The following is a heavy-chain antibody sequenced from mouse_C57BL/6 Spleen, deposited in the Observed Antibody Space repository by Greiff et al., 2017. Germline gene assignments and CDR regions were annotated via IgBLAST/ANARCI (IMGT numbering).Heavy chain of an antibody. CDR3: ANSFNAVVALAY. D-gene: IGHD1-1*01. CDR1: GYTFTSYD. Sequence: QVQLQQSGPELVKPGASVKLSCKASGYTFTSYDINVVKQRPGQGLERIGWVYPRDGSTKYNEKFKVKHTLTVDASSSTAYMELHSLAYEDSAVYFCANSFNAVVALAYWGQLALVTVSA. J-gene: IGHJ3*01. CDR2: VYPRDGST. V-gene: IGHV1-85*01.